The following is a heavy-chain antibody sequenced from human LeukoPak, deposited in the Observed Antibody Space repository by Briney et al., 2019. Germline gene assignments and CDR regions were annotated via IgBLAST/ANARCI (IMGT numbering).Heavy chain of an antibody. CDR3: ARAGGSTVSHSDY. CDR1: GFTFSSYS. CDR2: ISSRTSHI. D-gene: IGHD4-17*01. J-gene: IGHJ4*02. Sequence: PGGSLRLSCAASGFTFSSYSMNWIRQAPGKGLEWVSSISSRTSHIYYADSVKGRFTISKDNAKNSLYLQMNSLRAEDTAVYYCARAGGSTVSHSDYWGQGTLVTVSS. V-gene: IGHV3-21*01.